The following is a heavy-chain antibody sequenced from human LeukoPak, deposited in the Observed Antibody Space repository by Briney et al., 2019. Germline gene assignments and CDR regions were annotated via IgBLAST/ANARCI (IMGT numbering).Heavy chain of an antibody. V-gene: IGHV3-7*03. Sequence: GGSLRLSCAVSGFTFSGFWMSWSRQAPGKGLEWVASINSDGSEGYYADVVKGRFTISRDNAKNSLYLQINSLRAEDTAMYYCTTWFYDIGSHCWGQGTLVTVSS. D-gene: IGHD3-9*01. CDR2: INSDGSEG. J-gene: IGHJ4*02. CDR3: TTWFYDIGSHC. CDR1: GFTFSGFW.